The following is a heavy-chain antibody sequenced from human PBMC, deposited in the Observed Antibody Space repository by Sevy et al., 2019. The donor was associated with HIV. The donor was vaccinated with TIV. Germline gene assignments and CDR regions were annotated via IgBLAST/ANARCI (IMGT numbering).Heavy chain of an antibody. Sequence: GGSLRLSCVASGFTFSDYFMSWIRQAPGKGPEWLSYITDDGRNVYYADSVRGRFTVSRDNAKNSMYLQMRSLRTDDTALYYGARARTVVATIVQYWGQGALVTVSS. CDR1: GFTFSDYF. V-gene: IGHV3-11*01. J-gene: IGHJ4*01. CDR2: ITDDGRNV. D-gene: IGHD5-12*01. CDR3: ARARTVVATIVQY.